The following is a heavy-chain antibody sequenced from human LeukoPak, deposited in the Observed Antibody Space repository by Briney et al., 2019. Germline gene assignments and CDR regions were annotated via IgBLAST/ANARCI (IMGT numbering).Heavy chain of an antibody. Sequence: GESLKISCKGSGYSFNNYWINWVRQVPGKGLEWMVIIYPGDSDNRYSPSFQGQVTISADKSVSTAYLQCSSLKASDTAMYYCARGYQLFDYWGQGTLVTVSS. CDR2: IYPGDSDN. V-gene: IGHV5-51*01. D-gene: IGHD6-6*01. J-gene: IGHJ4*02. CDR1: GYSFNNYW. CDR3: ARGYQLFDY.